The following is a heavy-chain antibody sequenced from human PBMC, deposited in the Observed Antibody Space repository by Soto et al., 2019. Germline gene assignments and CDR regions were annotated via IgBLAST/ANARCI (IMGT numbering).Heavy chain of an antibody. D-gene: IGHD1-26*01. Sequence: QVQLQQWGAGLLKPSETLSLTCAVYGGSFSGYYWSWIRQPPGKGLEWIGEINHSGSTNYNPSLKSRVTISVDTSKNQFSLKLSSVTAADTAVYYCARGSPELPHDYWGQGTLVTVSS. CDR2: INHSGST. CDR1: GGSFSGYY. CDR3: ARGSPELPHDY. V-gene: IGHV4-34*01. J-gene: IGHJ4*02.